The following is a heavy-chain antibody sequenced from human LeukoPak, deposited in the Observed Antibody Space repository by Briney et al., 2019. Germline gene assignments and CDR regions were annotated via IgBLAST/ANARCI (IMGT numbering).Heavy chain of an antibody. CDR1: GFTFSNYA. CDR3: AKTFIAVANPIDY. D-gene: IGHD6-19*01. V-gene: IGHV3-23*01. Sequence: PGGSLRLSCAASGFTFSNYAMSWVRQAPGKGLEWVSVISGGGTSTYYADSVKGRFTISKDNSRNTLYLQMNSLRAEDTAVYYCAKTFIAVANPIDYWGQGTLVTVSS. CDR2: ISGGGTST. J-gene: IGHJ4*02.